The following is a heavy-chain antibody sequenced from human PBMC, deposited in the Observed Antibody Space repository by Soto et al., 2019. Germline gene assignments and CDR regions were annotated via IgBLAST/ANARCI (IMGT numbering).Heavy chain of an antibody. Sequence: ASVKVSCKASGYTFTGYYMHRVRQAPGQGLEWMGWINPNSGGTNYAQKFQGWVTMTRDTSISTAYMELSRLRSDDTAVYYCARDSDYILLPTEYYFDYWGQGTLVTVSS. CDR2: INPNSGGT. J-gene: IGHJ4*02. CDR1: GYTFTGYY. V-gene: IGHV1-2*04. D-gene: IGHD4-17*01. CDR3: ARDSDYILLPTEYYFDY.